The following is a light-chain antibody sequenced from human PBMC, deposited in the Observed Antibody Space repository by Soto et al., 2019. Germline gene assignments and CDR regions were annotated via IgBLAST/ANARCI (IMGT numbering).Light chain of an antibody. V-gene: IGKV1-5*01. Sequence: DIQMTQTPSTLSASVGDIVTMNCWASQSISSWLALYQQKPGKAPKLLIYDASSLESGVPSRFSGCGSGTEFTPTISSLQPDDFATYYCQQYNSYSGPFGQVGKVDVK. CDR2: DAS. CDR1: QSISSW. J-gene: IGKJ1*01. CDR3: QQYNSYSGP.